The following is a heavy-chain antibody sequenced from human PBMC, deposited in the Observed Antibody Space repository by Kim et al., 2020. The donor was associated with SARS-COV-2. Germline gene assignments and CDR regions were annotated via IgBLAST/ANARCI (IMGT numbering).Heavy chain of an antibody. CDR2: IYYSGST. V-gene: IGHV4-39*01. CDR3: ARQGGGNSHFDY. D-gene: IGHD2-21*02. J-gene: IGHJ4*02. Sequence: SETLSLTCTVSGDSISSSSYYWGWIRQPPGKGLEWIGTIYYSGSTYYNPSLKSRVTISVDTSKNQFSLKLSSVTAADTAVYYCARQGGGNSHFDYWGQGTLVTVSS. CDR1: GDSISSSSYY.